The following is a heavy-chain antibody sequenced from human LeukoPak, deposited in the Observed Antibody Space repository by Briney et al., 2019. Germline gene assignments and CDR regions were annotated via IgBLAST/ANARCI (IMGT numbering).Heavy chain of an antibody. CDR3: ARLIGYSSSSGYLDY. V-gene: IGHV4-39*01. CDR2: IYYSGST. Sequence: SETLSLTCTVSGDSIGGSSYYWGWIRQPPGKGLEWIGTIYYSGSTYYNPSLKSRVTISADASKNQFSLKMSSVTAADTAVYYCARLIGYSSSSGYLDYWGQGTLVTVSS. D-gene: IGHD6-6*01. CDR1: GDSIGGSSYY. J-gene: IGHJ4*02.